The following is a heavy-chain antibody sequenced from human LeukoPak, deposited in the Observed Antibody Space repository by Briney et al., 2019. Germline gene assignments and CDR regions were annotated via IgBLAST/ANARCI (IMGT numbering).Heavy chain of an antibody. Sequence: GGSLRLSCAASGFTFSDYYMSWIRQAPGKGLEGVSEISSSGSTTYYADSVKGRLTISRDNAKKSLYLQMNSLRAEDTAVYYCARAPDYYDSSGYFGYWGQGALVTVSS. D-gene: IGHD3-22*01. CDR3: ARAPDYYDSSGYFGY. CDR1: GFTFSDYY. J-gene: IGHJ4*02. V-gene: IGHV3-11*01. CDR2: ISSSGSTT.